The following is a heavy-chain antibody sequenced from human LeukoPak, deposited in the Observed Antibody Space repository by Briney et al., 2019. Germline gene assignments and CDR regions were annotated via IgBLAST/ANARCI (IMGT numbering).Heavy chain of an antibody. Sequence: ASVEVSCKASGGTFSSYAISWVRQAPGQGLEWMGGIIPIFGTANYAQKFQGRVTITTDESTSTAYMELSSLRSEDTAVYYCARTRTSIFGGVNYFDYWGQGTLVTVSS. CDR3: ARTRTSIFGGVNYFDY. D-gene: IGHD3-3*01. V-gene: IGHV1-69*05. CDR2: IIPIFGTA. J-gene: IGHJ4*02. CDR1: GGTFSSYA.